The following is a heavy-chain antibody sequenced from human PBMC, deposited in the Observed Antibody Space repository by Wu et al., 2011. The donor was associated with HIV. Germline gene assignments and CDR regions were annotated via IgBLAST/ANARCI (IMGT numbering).Heavy chain of an antibody. CDR1: GYTFTAYY. CDR3: ARDPYSSSFYYYYFMDV. CDR2: INPHSGGT. V-gene: IGHV1-2*02. D-gene: IGHD6-6*01. J-gene: IGHJ6*03. Sequence: LVQSGAEVKKPGASVKVSCKASGYTFTAYYMHWLRQAPGQGLEWMGWINPHSGGTNFAQKFQGRVTMTRDTSITTAYMELSRLRSDDTAVYYCARDPYSSSFYYYYFMDVWSKGTTVTVSS.